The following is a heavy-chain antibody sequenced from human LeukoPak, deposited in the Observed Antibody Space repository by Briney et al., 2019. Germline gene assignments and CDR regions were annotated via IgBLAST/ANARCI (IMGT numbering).Heavy chain of an antibody. CDR2: IYHTGNT. CDR1: GYSISSGYY. CDR3: AGNYYDSTGPKY. J-gene: IGHJ4*02. Sequence: SETLSLTCAVSGYSISSGYYWSWIRQPPGKGLEWIGSIYHTGNTYYNPSLTSLMSRVTISVDTSKNQFSLKLSSVTAADTAVYYCAGNYYDSTGPKYWGQGTLVTVSS. D-gene: IGHD3-22*01. V-gene: IGHV4-38-2*01.